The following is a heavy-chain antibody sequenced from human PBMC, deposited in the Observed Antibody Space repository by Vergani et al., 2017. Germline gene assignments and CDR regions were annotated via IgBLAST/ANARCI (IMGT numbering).Heavy chain of an antibody. CDR3: ARVRFRNAFDI. J-gene: IGHJ3*02. CDR1: GCSISSYY. Sequence: QVQLQESGPGLVKPSETLSLTCTVSGCSISSYYWSWIRQPPGKGLEWIGYIYYSGSTNYNPSLKSRVTISVDTSKNQCSLKLSSVTAADTAVYYCARVRFRNAFDIWGQGTMVTVSS. CDR2: IYYSGST. D-gene: IGHD1-14*01. V-gene: IGHV4-59*01.